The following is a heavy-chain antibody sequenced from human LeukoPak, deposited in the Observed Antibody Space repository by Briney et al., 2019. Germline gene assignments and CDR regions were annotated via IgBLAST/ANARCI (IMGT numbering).Heavy chain of an antibody. V-gene: IGHV3-9*01. CDR3: AKEVMVRGVILPAVFDY. J-gene: IGHJ4*02. CDR2: ISWNSGTI. D-gene: IGHD3-10*01. CDR1: GFTFDDYA. Sequence: PGRSLRLSCVASGFTFDDYAMYWVRQAPGKGLEWVSGISWNSGTIGYADSVKGRFTISRDNAKNSLYLQMNSLRVEDTALHYCAKEVMVRGVILPAVFDYWGQGTLVTVSS.